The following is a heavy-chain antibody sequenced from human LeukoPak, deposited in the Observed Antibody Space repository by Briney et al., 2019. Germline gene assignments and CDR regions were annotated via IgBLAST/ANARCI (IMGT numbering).Heavy chain of an antibody. CDR1: GYTFTSYD. D-gene: IGHD4-17*01. CDR2: ISGYNDNK. V-gene: IGHV1-18*01. Sequence: ASVKVSCKASGYTFTSYDINWVRQAPGQGLEWMGWISGYNDNKNYAQNLQDRVTMTTDTSTSTAYMELRSLRSDDTAVYYCARNDYGDYWGQGTLVTVSS. CDR3: ARNDYGDY. J-gene: IGHJ4*02.